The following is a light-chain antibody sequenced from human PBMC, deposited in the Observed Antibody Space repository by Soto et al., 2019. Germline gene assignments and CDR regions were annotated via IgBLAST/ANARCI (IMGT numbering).Light chain of an antibody. Sequence: QSVLTQPPSASGTPGQRVTISCSGSSSNIGSNYEDWYRQLPGTAPNVLIYRNDKRPSAVPDRFSGPWPGSSASGPISGLRSEDGAGYCCSAWDDSLSGPVFGRGTKLTVL. CDR2: RND. V-gene: IGLV1-47*01. CDR3: SAWDDSLSGPV. J-gene: IGLJ3*02. CDR1: SSNIGSNY.